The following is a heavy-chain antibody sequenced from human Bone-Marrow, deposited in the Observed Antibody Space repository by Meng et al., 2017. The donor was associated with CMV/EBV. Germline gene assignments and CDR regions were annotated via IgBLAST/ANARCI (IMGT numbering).Heavy chain of an antibody. V-gene: IGHV3-15*01. Sequence: GGSLRLSCAASGFTFSNAWMSWVRQAPGKGLEWVGRIKSKTDGGTTDYAAPVKGRFSISRDDSKNTLYLQMNSLKTEDTAVYYCTTDGRCSSASCSDHYYYAMDVWDQGTTVTVSS. CDR2: IKSKTDGGTT. D-gene: IGHD2-2*01. J-gene: IGHJ6*02. CDR1: GFTFSNAW. CDR3: TTDGRCSSASCSDHYYYAMDV.